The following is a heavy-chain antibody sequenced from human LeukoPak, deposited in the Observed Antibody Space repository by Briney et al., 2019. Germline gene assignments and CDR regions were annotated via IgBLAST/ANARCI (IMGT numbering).Heavy chain of an antibody. Sequence: GASVTVSCKASGGTFSSYAISWVRQAPGQGLEWMGRIIPILGIANYAQKFQGRVTITADKSTSTAYMELSSLRAEDTAVYYCARDPTGDAFDIWGQGTMVTVSS. D-gene: IGHD4-17*01. V-gene: IGHV1-69*04. CDR3: ARDPTGDAFDI. CDR1: GGTFSSYA. J-gene: IGHJ3*02. CDR2: IIPILGIA.